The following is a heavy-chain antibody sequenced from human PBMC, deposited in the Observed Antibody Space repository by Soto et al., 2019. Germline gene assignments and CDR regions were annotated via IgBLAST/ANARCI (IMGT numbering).Heavy chain of an antibody. CDR3: ARDLPPVHD. V-gene: IGHV1-18*01. CDR1: GCTFSSFF. Sequence: VKISGKAFGCTFSSFFIRLVGQAAGQGLEWVGLNRGYNGNSNYAQNLQGRVAMPTDTSTSTAYMELRSLRYDGTAVYYCARDLPPVHDWGQGTVVTVSS. J-gene: IGHJ4*02. CDR2: NRGYNGNS.